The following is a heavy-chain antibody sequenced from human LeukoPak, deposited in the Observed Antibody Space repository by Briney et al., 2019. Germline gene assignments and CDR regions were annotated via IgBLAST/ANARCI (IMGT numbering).Heavy chain of an antibody. J-gene: IGHJ4*02. V-gene: IGHV3-30*18. CDR3: AKDRYYYDSSGDFDY. Sequence: GRSLRLTCAASGFTFSSYGMHWVRQAPGKGLEWVAVILYDGSNKYYADSVKGRFTISRDNSKNTLYLQMNSLRAEDTAVYYCAKDRYYYDSSGDFDYWGQGTLVTVSS. D-gene: IGHD3-22*01. CDR2: ILYDGSNK. CDR1: GFTFSSYG.